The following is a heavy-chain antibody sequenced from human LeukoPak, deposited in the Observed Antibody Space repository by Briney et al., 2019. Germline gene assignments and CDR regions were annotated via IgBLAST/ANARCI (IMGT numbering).Heavy chain of an antibody. V-gene: IGHV3-20*04. CDR3: AREQLDTAMVDYFDY. Sequence: GGSLRLSCAASGFTFDDYGMSWVRQAPGKGLEWVSGINWNGGSTGYADSVKGRFTISRDNAKNSLYLQMNSLRAEDTALYYCAREQLDTAMVDYFDYWGQGTLVTVSS. CDR1: GFTFDDYG. CDR2: INWNGGST. D-gene: IGHD5-18*01. J-gene: IGHJ4*02.